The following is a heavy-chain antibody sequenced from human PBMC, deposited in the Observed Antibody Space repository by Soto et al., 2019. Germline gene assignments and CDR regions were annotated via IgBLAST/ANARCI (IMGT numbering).Heavy chain of an antibody. D-gene: IGHD1-26*01. J-gene: IGHJ6*02. CDR2: IIPMFGIG. CDR1: GGSFSNYA. V-gene: IGHV1-69*13. Sequence: ASVKVSCKASGGSFSNYAISWVRQAPGQGLEWMGGIIPMFGIGNYAEKFLGRVTITADESTSTSHMELSSLRSEDTAVYFCARAYRENSFYAMDVWGQGTTVPVSS. CDR3: ARAYRENSFYAMDV.